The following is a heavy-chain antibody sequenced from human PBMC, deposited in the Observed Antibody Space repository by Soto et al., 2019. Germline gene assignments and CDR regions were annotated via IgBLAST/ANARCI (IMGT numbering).Heavy chain of an antibody. CDR3: ARGRAAEAAYYYYGMEV. CDR1: GYTFTGYA. J-gene: IGHJ6*02. V-gene: IGHV1-69*13. CDR2: INASFGTT. D-gene: IGHD6-25*01. Sequence: GASVKVSCKASGYTFTGYAMHWVRQAPGQRLEWMGGINASFGTTNYAQKFQGRVTITADESTSTAYMELSSLRSEDTAVYYCARGRAAEAAYYYYGMEVWGQGTTVTVSS.